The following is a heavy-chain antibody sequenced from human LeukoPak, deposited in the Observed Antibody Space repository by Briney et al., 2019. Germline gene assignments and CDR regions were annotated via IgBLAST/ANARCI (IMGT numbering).Heavy chain of an antibody. J-gene: IGHJ6*04. V-gene: IGHV3-48*04. Sequence: QPGGSLRLSCAASGFTFNMYTMNWVRQAPGKGLEWISDISSSGSTIYYADSVNGRFTISRDNAKNSLYLQMNSLRAEDTAVYYCAELGITMIGGVWGKGTTVTISS. CDR1: GFTFNMYT. CDR3: AELGITMIGGV. CDR2: ISSSGSTI. D-gene: IGHD3-10*02.